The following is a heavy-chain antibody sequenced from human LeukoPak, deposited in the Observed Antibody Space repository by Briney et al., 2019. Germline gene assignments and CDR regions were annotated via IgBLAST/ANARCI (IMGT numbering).Heavy chain of an antibody. CDR1: GYTFTGYY. V-gene: IGHV1-2*02. J-gene: IGHJ4*02. D-gene: IGHD6-19*01. Sequence: ASVKVSCKASGYTFTGYYMHWVRQAPGQGLEWMGWINPNSGGTNYAQKFQGRVTMTRDTSISTAYMELSRLRSDDTAVYYCARDHSGISPCSSGWYGLMGYFDYWGQGTLVTVSS. CDR3: ARDHSGISPCSSGWYGLMGYFDY. CDR2: INPNSGGT.